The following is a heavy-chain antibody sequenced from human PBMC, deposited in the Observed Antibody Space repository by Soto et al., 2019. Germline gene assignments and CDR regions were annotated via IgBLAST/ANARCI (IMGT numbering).Heavy chain of an antibody. CDR1: GFTFSSYA. D-gene: IGHD6-13*01. Sequence: PGGSLRLSCAASGFTFSSYAMSWVRQAPGKGLEWVSAISGSGGSTYYADSVKGRFTISRDNSKNTLYLQMNSLRAEDTAVYYCEKVSGRSSWAIFDHWGQGTLVTVSS. J-gene: IGHJ4*02. CDR3: EKVSGRSSWAIFDH. CDR2: ISGSGGST. V-gene: IGHV3-23*01.